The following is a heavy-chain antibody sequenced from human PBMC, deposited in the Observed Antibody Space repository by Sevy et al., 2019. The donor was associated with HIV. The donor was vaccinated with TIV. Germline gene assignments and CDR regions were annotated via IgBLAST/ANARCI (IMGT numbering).Heavy chain of an antibody. J-gene: IGHJ6*02. CDR3: EVVPAHEYYYGMDV. Sequence: GGSLRLSCAASGFTVSSNYMSWVRLAPGKGLEWVSVIYSGGSTYYADSVKGRFTISRDNSKNTLYLQMNSLRAEDTAVYYCEVVPAHEYYYGMDVWGQGTTVTVSS. CDR1: GFTVSSNY. V-gene: IGHV3-53*01. D-gene: IGHD2-2*01. CDR2: IYSGGST.